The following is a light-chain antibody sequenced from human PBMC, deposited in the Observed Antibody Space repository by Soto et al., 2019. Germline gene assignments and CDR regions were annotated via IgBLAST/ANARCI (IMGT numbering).Light chain of an antibody. CDR1: HFIGNS. V-gene: IGKV3-15*01. J-gene: IGKJ1*01. CDR2: GAS. CDR3: QQYNNWPRT. Sequence: EIVLTQSPRTLSLTPGERATLSCRASHFIGNSLAWYQQRPGQAPRLLIYGASTRATGIPARFSGSGSGTEFTLTISSLQSEDFAVYYCQQYNNWPRTFGQGTKVDIK.